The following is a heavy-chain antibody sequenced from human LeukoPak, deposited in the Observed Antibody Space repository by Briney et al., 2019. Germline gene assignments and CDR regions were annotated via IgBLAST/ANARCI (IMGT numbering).Heavy chain of an antibody. CDR3: ARGRLYSSDAFDI. J-gene: IGHJ3*02. CDR2: IYSGGST. Sequence: PGGSLRLSCAASGFTVSSNYMSWVRQAPGKGLEWVSVIYSGGSTYYADSVKGRFTISRDNSKNTLYLQMNSLRAEDTAVYYCARGRLYSSDAFDIWGQGTMVTVSS. D-gene: IGHD6-13*01. CDR1: GFTVSSNY. V-gene: IGHV3-66*01.